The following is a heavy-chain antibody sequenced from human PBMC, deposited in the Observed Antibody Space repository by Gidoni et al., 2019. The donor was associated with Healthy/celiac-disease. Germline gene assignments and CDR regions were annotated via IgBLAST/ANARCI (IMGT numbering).Heavy chain of an antibody. D-gene: IGHD4-17*01. CDR1: GFTFSSYE. V-gene: IGHV3-48*03. CDR3: ARGRNYGDYGPSYYYGMDV. J-gene: IGHJ6*02. CDR2: ISSSGSTI. Sequence: EVQLVESGGGLVQPGGSLRLSCAASGFTFSSYEMNWVRQAPGKGLEWVSYISSSGSTIYYADSVKGRFTISRDNAKNSLYLQMNSLRAEDTAVYYCARGRNYGDYGPSYYYGMDVWGQGTTVTVSS.